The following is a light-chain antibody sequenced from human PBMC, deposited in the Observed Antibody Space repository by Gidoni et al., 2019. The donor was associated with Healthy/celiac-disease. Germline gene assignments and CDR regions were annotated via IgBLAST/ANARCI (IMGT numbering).Light chain of an antibody. Sequence: EIVMTQSPATLSVSPGERATLSCRASQSVSSNLAWYQQKHGQAPRLLIYGASTRATGIPARFSGSGSGTEFTLTISSLQSEDFAVYYCQQYNNWTWTFGQGTKVEIK. V-gene: IGKV3-15*01. CDR1: QSVSSN. CDR3: QQYNNWTWT. J-gene: IGKJ1*01. CDR2: GAS.